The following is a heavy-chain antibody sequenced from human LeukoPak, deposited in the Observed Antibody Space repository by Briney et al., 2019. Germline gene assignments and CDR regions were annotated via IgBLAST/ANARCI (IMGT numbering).Heavy chain of an antibody. Sequence: PGGSLRLSCAASGFTFSSYGVHWVRQAPGKGLEWVASISSDSSYIDYADSVKGRFTISRDNAKNSLFLKTDTLRGDDTGIYYCARDPNVLGITPYYFDFWGQGTLVTVSS. CDR3: ARDPNVLGITPYYFDF. D-gene: IGHD3-10*02. J-gene: IGHJ4*02. V-gene: IGHV3-21*01. CDR2: ISSDSSYI. CDR1: GFTFSSYG.